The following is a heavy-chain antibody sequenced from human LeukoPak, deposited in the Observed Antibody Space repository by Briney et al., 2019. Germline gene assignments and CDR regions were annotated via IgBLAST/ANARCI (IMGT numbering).Heavy chain of an antibody. CDR1: GFTFSSYG. CDR3: ANAQTNGGSYFFDY. J-gene: IGHJ4*02. Sequence: PGGSLRLSCAASGFTFSSYGMHWVRQAPGKGLEWVAVISYDGSNKYYADSVEGRFTISRDNSKNTLYLQMNSLRAEDTAVYYCANAQTNGGSYFFDYWGQGTLVTVSS. CDR2: ISYDGSNK. V-gene: IGHV3-30*18. D-gene: IGHD1-26*01.